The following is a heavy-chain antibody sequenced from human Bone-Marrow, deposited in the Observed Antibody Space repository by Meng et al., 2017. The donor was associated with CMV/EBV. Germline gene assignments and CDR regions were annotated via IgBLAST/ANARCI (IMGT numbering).Heavy chain of an antibody. D-gene: IGHD3/OR15-3a*01. Sequence: GESLKISCAASGFTFSSYAMSWVRQAPGKGLEWVSAISGSGGSTYYADSVKGRFTISRDNSKNTLYLQMNSLRAEDTAVYYCAREGLEDAFDIWGQGTMVTVSS. J-gene: IGHJ3*02. CDR2: ISGSGGST. V-gene: IGHV3-23*01. CDR3: AREGLEDAFDI. CDR1: GFTFSSYA.